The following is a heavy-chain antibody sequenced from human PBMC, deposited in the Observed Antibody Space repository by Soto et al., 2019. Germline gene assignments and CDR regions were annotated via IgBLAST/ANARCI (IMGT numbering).Heavy chain of an antibody. Sequence: ASVKVSCKASGYIFTSYAMHWVRQAPGQRLEWMGWINAGNGNTKYSQKFQGRVTITRDTSASTAYMGLSSLRSEDTAVYYCARDKSTYCGGDCLTDYYYGMDVWGQGTTVTVSS. D-gene: IGHD2-21*02. V-gene: IGHV1-3*01. J-gene: IGHJ6*02. CDR3: ARDKSTYCGGDCLTDYYYGMDV. CDR1: GYIFTSYA. CDR2: INAGNGNT.